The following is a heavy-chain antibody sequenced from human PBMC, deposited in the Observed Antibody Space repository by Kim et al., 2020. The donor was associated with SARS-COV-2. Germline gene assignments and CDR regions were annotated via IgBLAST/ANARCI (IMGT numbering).Heavy chain of an antibody. V-gene: IGHV3-49*04. CDR2: ISSKAYGGTK. CDR1: GFTFGDYA. D-gene: IGHD1-20*01. CDR3: TRYKPYYYYYGMDV. J-gene: IGHJ6*04. Sequence: GGSLRLSCTASGFTFGDYAMSWVRQAPGKGLEWVGFISSKAYGGTKEYAASVKGRFTISRDDSKSIAYLQMNSLKTQDTAVYSCTRYKPYYYYYGMDVWGTGTTVTVSS.